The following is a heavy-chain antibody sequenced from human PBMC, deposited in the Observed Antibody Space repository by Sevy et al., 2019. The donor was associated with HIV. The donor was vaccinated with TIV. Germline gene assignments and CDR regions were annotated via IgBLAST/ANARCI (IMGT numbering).Heavy chain of an antibody. CDR2: ISYDGRNK. V-gene: IGHV3-30*09. Sequence: GGSLRLSCTASKFTFSNFAMNWVRQAPGKALERVALISYDGRNKYYSDSVRDRFVVSRDNSKNTLYLQMNSLRPEDTAIYYCGREGELWFVYYFDSWGQGTRVTVSS. D-gene: IGHD3-10*01. CDR3: GREGELWFVYYFDS. CDR1: KFTFSNFA. J-gene: IGHJ4*02.